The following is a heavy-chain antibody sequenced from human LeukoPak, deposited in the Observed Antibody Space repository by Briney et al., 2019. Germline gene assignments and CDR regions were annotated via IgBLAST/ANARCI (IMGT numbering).Heavy chain of an antibody. D-gene: IGHD3-10*01. Sequence: GGYLRLSCAASGFTFSSYWMSWVRQAPGKGLEWVANIKQDGSEKYYVDSVKGRFTISRDNAKNSLYLQMNSLRAEDTAVYYCARGRFGELSLYYFDYWGQGTLVTVSS. CDR2: IKQDGSEK. V-gene: IGHV3-7*01. CDR3: ARGRFGELSLYYFDY. J-gene: IGHJ4*02. CDR1: GFTFSSYW.